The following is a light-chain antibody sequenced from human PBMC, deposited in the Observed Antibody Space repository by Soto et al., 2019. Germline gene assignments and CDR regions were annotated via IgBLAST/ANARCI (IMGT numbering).Light chain of an antibody. J-gene: IGKJ4*01. CDR3: HQYGISP. CDR1: QSVSSNY. CDR2: GAS. Sequence: EIVLTQSPGTLSLSPGERATLSCRASQSVSSNYLAWYQQKPGQAPRLLIYGASSRATGIPDRFSGSGSGIDFTLTISRTEPEDFAVYYCHQYGISPFGGGTKVDIK. V-gene: IGKV3-20*01.